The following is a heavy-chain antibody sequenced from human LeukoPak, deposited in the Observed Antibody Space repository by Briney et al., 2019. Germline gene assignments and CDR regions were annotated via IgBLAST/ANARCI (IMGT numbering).Heavy chain of an antibody. CDR2: IYWNDDK. J-gene: IGHJ5*02. V-gene: IGHV2-5*01. CDR1: GFSLSTSGVG. Sequence: SGPTLVKPTETLTLTCTFSGFSLSTSGVGVGRIRQPPGKALDWLALIYWNDDKRYSPSLKTRLTITKDTSKNQVVLTMTNIDPVDTATYYCAHTIRRSAFDPWGQGTLVTVSS. D-gene: IGHD5-24*01. CDR3: AHTIRRSAFDP.